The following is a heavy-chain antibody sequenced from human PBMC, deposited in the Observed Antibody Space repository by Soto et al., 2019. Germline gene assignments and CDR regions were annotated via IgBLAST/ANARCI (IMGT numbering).Heavy chain of an antibody. D-gene: IGHD3-16*01. CDR3: AMVDVYVTPSPQDV. J-gene: IGHJ6*02. CDR1: GYSFTRYG. Sequence: QVQLVQSRAEVKNPGASVKVSCKASGYSFTRYGIAWARQAPGQGLEWMGWINTYNGNTNYAQNLQGRVTLTTDTNTSTAYMGMTSLRSNDTAIYYCAMVDVYVTPSPQDVWGQGTPVIVSS. V-gene: IGHV1-18*01. CDR2: INTYNGNT.